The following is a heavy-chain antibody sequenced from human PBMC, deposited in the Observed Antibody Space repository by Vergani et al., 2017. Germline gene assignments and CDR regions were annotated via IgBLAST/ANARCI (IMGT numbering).Heavy chain of an antibody. CDR1: GYTFTSYY. D-gene: IGHD6-13*01. CDR3: ARDRAIAAAGYWFDP. CDR2: INPSGGST. V-gene: IGHV1-46*01. J-gene: IGHJ5*02. Sequence: QVQLVQSGAEVKKPGASVKVSCKASGYTFTSYYMHWVRQAPGQGLEWMGIINPSGGSTSYAPKFQGRVTMTRDTSTSTVYMELSSLRSEDTAVYYCARDRAIAAAGYWFDPWGQGTLVTVSS.